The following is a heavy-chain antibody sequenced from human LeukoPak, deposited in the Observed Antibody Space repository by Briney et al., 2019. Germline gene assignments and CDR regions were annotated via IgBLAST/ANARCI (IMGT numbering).Heavy chain of an antibody. CDR2: IYTSGST. V-gene: IGHV4-4*07. Sequence: SETLSLTCTVSGGSISSYYWSWIRQPAGKGLEWIGRIYTSGSTNYNPSLKSRVTMSVDTSKNQFSLKLSSVTAADTAVYYCARVGDELGTTYDAFDISGQGTMVTVSS. D-gene: IGHD2/OR15-2a*01. J-gene: IGHJ3*02. CDR3: ARVGDELGTTYDAFDI. CDR1: GGSISSYY.